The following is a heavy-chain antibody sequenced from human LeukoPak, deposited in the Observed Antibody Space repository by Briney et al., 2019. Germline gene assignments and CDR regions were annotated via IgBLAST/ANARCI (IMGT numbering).Heavy chain of an antibody. CDR1: GGTFSSYA. V-gene: IGHV1-69*04. D-gene: IGHD4-17*01. J-gene: IGHJ4*02. CDR2: IIPILGIA. Sequence: SVKVSCKASGGTFSSYAISWVRQAPGQGLEWMGRIIPILGIANYAQKFQGRVTITADKSTSTAYMELSSLRSEDTAVYYCARRGGNDYGDCGGGYWGQGTLVTVSS. CDR3: ARRGGNDYGDCGGGY.